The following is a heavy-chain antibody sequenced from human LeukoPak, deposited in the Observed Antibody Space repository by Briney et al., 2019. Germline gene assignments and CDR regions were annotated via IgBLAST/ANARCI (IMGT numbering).Heavy chain of an antibody. J-gene: IGHJ4*02. D-gene: IGHD3-22*01. CDR1: GGSFSGYY. CDR2: INHSGST. V-gene: IGHV4-34*01. CDR3: ARGTYYYDSSGHYYVVKNRYYFDC. Sequence: TSETLSLTCAVYGGSFSGYYWSWIRQPPGKGLEWIGEINHSGSTNYNPSLKSRVTISVDTSKNQFSLKLSSVTAADTAVYYCARGTYYYDSSGHYYVVKNRYYFDCWGQGTPVTVSS.